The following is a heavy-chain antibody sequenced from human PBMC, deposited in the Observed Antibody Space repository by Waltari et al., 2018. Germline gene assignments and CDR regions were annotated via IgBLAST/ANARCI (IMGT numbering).Heavy chain of an antibody. J-gene: IGHJ4*02. V-gene: IGHV4-39*01. D-gene: IGHD3-3*01. Sequence: QLQLQESGPGLVKPSETLSLTCTVSGGSISSSSYYWGWIRQPPGKGLEWIGSIYYSGSTYYNPSLKSRVTISVDTSKNQFSLKLSSVTAADTAVYYCARRDDFWSGYSHRWGQGTLVTVSS. CDR1: GGSISSSSYY. CDR3: ARRDDFWSGYSHR. CDR2: IYYSGST.